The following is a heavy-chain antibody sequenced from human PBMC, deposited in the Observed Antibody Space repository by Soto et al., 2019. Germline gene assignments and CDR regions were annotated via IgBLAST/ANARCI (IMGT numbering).Heavy chain of an antibody. CDR3: ARIDALISGSGSWQPC. Sequence: TSETLSLTCTVSGGSISSSSYYWGWIRQPPGKGLEWIGSIYYSGSTYYNPSLKSRVTISVDTSKNQFSLKLSSVTAADTAVYYCARIDALISGSGSWQPCWGQGTLVTVSS. CDR2: IYYSGST. D-gene: IGHD6-13*01. V-gene: IGHV4-39*01. J-gene: IGHJ4*02. CDR1: GGSISSSSYY.